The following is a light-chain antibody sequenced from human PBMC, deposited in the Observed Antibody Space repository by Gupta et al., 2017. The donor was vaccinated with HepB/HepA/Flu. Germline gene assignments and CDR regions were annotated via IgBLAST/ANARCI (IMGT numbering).Light chain of an antibody. V-gene: IGKV2-30*01. CDR2: QVS. CDR1: QSLVFSDGNTF. CDR3: VQGTHWPT. Sequence: DVVLTQSPLSLPVTLGQPASISCRSSQSLVFSDGNTFLHWFQQRPGQSPRRLLYQVSKRDSGLPARFSGSGSGTDFTLRISRVEAEDVAIYYCVQGTHWPTFGGGTKVEIK. J-gene: IGKJ4*01.